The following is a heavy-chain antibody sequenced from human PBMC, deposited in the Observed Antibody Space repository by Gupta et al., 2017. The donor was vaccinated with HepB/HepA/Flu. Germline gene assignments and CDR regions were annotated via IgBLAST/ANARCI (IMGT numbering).Heavy chain of an antibody. V-gene: IGHV2-5*02. D-gene: IGHD6-13*01. J-gene: IGHJ4*02. CDR3: ALTREGIAAAGNLAAAGNFDY. CDR2: IYWDDDK. CDR1: GFTLSTRGVG. Sequence: QITLKESGHTLVKPTQTLTLTCTFSGFTLSTRGVGVGWIRQPPGKALEWLALIYWDDDKRYSPSLKSRITITKDTSKNQVVLTMTNMDPVDTATYYCALTREGIAAAGNLAAAGNFDYWGQGTLVTVSS.